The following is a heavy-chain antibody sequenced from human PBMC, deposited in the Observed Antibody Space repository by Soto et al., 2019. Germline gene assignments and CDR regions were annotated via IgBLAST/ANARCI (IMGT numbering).Heavy chain of an antibody. J-gene: IGHJ5*02. D-gene: IGHD2-15*01. Sequence: SGPTLVKPTPTLTLTCTFSGFSLSTSGLGVGWIRQPPGKALEWLALIYWDDDKRYNPSLQSRLSITKDASKNQVVLTMTNMDPVDTATYYCAHQDIVVVVPPTSSNWFDPWGQGTLVTVSS. CDR1: GFSLSTSGLG. CDR2: IYWDDDK. CDR3: AHQDIVVVVPPTSSNWFDP. V-gene: IGHV2-5*02.